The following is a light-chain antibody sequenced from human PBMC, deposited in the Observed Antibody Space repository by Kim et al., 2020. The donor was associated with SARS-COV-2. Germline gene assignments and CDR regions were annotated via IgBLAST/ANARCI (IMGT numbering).Light chain of an antibody. V-gene: IGKV3-15*01. CDR2: GAS. J-gene: IGKJ3*01. CDR1: QSVGRN. Sequence: YPGESATLSCRASQSVGRNLAWYQQKPGQDPRLVIYGASTRATGVPARFSGSGYGTEFTLTISSLQSEDFAVYYCQQYNNWPPLTFGPGTKVDIK. CDR3: QQYNNWPPLT.